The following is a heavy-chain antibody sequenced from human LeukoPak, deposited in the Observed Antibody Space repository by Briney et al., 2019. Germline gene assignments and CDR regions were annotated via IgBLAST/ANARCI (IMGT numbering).Heavy chain of an antibody. Sequence: GGSLRLPCAASGFTFSSYAMNWVRQAPGKGLEWVSAISGSGGHTYYANSVKGRFTISRDNSKNTLYLHMNSLRDEDTAVYYCANAVYSGYEDRTNYFDYWGQGALVSVSS. J-gene: IGHJ4*02. CDR1: GFTFSSYA. D-gene: IGHD5-12*01. CDR3: ANAVYSGYEDRTNYFDY. V-gene: IGHV3-23*01. CDR2: ISGSGGHT.